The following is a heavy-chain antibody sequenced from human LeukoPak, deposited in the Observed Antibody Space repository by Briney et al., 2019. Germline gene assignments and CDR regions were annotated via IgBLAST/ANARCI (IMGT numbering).Heavy chain of an antibody. Sequence: PSETLSLTCTVSGGSINSGSYYWSWIRQPAGKGPEWIGRIHTSGTTNYKSSLKSRLIILVDTAKNQFSLKLSSVTAADTAVYYCARALGAFDIWGQGTMVTVSS. CDR1: GGSINSGSYY. CDR2: IHTSGTT. CDR3: ARALGAFDI. V-gene: IGHV4-61*02. J-gene: IGHJ3*02.